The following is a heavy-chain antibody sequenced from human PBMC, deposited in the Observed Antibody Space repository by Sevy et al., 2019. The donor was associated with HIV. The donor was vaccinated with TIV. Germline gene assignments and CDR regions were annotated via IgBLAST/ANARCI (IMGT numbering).Heavy chain of an antibody. CDR2: IHYKGSDK. Sequence: GGSLRLSCAASGFIFSSFGMHWVRQAPGKGLEWVAFIHYKGSDKYYADAVKGRYTISRDNSKNTVYLQMSSLRADDTAVYYCAKDYSTGWYGYYYGMDVRGQGTTVTVSS. V-gene: IGHV3-30*02. D-gene: IGHD6-19*01. J-gene: IGHJ6*02. CDR3: AKDYSTGWYGYYYGMDV. CDR1: GFIFSSFG.